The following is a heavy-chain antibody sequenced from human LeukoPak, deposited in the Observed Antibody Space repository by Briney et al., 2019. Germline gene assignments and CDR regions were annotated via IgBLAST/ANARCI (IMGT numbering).Heavy chain of an antibody. V-gene: IGHV4-39*01. Sequence: SETLSLTCTVSGGSISSSSYYWGWIRQPPGKGLEWIGNIYYSGSTYYNPSLKSRVTISVDTSKNQFSLKLSSVTAADTAVYYCARSNREDIVVVGLSFDYWGQGTLVTVSS. J-gene: IGHJ4*02. D-gene: IGHD2-2*01. CDR2: IYYSGST. CDR1: GGSISSSSYY. CDR3: ARSNREDIVVVGLSFDY.